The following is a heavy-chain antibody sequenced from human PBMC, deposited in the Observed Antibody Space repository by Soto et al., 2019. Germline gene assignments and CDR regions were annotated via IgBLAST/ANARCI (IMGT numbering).Heavy chain of an antibody. V-gene: IGHV4-59*01. CDR1: GDSIIRSF. D-gene: IGHD3-10*01. Sequence: QVQLQESGPGLVKPSETLSLTCVVSGDSIIRSFWGWIRQPPGRGLEWIAYISDSGITFSNPSLKPRLSMSVDTSKNEFPPTPTAMPAADTAIYYCARAAGDFPGPDPFDFWGQGTLAPVSS. CDR3: ARAAGDFPGPDPFDF. J-gene: IGHJ3*01. CDR2: ISDSGIT.